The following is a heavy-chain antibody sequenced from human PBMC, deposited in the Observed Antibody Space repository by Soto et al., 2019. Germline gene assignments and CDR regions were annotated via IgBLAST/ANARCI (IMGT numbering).Heavy chain of an antibody. V-gene: IGHV3-21*05. D-gene: IGHD1-26*01. CDR1: GFTFSTFS. J-gene: IGHJ6*02. Sequence: GGSLRLSCAASGFTFSTFSMNWVRQAPGKGLEWVSYISSNSGHIYYADSVKGRFTISRDNAKNSLYLQMNSLRDGDTAVYYCARDGAMKDHYYYGMDVWGLGATVTVSS. CDR2: ISSNSGHI. CDR3: ARDGAMKDHYYYGMDV.